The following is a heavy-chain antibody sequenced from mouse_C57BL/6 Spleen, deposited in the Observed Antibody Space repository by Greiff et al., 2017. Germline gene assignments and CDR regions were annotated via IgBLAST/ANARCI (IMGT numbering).Heavy chain of an antibody. CDR3: TIYFDV. CDR1: GYTFTDYE. V-gene: IGHV1-15*01. CDR2: IDPETGGT. Sequence: QVQLQQSGAELVRPGASVTLSCKASGYTFTDYEMHWVKQTPVHGLAWIGAIDPETGGTAYNQKFKGKAILTADKSSSTAYMELRSLTSEDSAVYYCTIYFDVWGTGTTVTVSS. J-gene: IGHJ1*03.